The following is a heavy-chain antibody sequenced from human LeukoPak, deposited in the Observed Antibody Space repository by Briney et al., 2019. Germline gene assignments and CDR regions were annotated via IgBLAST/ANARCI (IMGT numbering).Heavy chain of an antibody. CDR3: ARYGSGSTWFDP. CDR2: INYSGST. V-gene: IGHV4-30-4*01. D-gene: IGHD3-10*01. J-gene: IGHJ5*02. Sequence: SWIRQXPGKGLEWIGYINYSGSTYYNPSLKSRVTISVDTSKNHFSLRLSSVTAADTAVYYCARYGSGSTWFDPWGQGTLVTVSS.